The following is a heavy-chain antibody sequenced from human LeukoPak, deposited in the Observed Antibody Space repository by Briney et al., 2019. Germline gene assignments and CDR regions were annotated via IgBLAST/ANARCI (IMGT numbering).Heavy chain of an antibody. CDR1: GGSFSGYY. D-gene: IGHD3-10*01. Sequence: SETLSLTCAVYGGSFSGYYWSWIRQPPGKGLEWIGEINHSGSTNYNPSLKSRVTISVDTSKNQFSLKLSSVTAADTAVYYCARRYYYGSGSYPFDPCGQGTLVTVSS. CDR2: INHSGST. V-gene: IGHV4-34*01. CDR3: ARRYYYGSGSYPFDP. J-gene: IGHJ5*02.